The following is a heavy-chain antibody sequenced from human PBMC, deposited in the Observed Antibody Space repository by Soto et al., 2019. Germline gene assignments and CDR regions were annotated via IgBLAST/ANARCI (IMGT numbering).Heavy chain of an antibody. CDR3: AAGGHCSSTSCFPDEADYYYYYYMDV. D-gene: IGHD2-2*01. CDR1: GGSISSYY. V-gene: IGHV4-59*01. Sequence: SETLSLTCTVSGGSISSYYWSWIRQPPGKGLEWIGYIYYSGSTNYNPSLKSRVTISVDTSKNQFSLKLSAVTAADTAVYYCAAGGHCSSTSCFPDEADYYYYYYMDVWGKGTTVTVSS. CDR2: IYYSGST. J-gene: IGHJ6*03.